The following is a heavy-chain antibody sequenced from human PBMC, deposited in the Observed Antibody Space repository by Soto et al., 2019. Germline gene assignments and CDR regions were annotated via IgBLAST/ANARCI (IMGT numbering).Heavy chain of an antibody. J-gene: IGHJ4*02. CDR2: IIPIFGTA. V-gene: IGHV1-69*13. CDR1: GGTFSSYA. D-gene: IGHD2-2*01. CDR3: ARVGVPAAHYCGY. Sequence: RASVKVSCNASGGTFSSYAISWVRQAPGQGLEWMGGIIPIFGTANYAQKFKGRVTTTADESTSTAYMELRSVRSEDTAVYYCARVGVPAAHYCGYWGQGTLVTASS.